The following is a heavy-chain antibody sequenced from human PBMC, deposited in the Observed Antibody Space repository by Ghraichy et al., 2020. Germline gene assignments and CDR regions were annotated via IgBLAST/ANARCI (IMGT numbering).Heavy chain of an antibody. V-gene: IGHV3-7*01. J-gene: IGHJ4*02. Sequence: GGSLRLSCAASGFTFSAYWMTWVRQAPGKGLEWVANIKHDGSEKYYEDYVKGRFTISRDNAKNSLFLQMNSLRAEDAAVYYCVRSRWLRPQGVRQGGQPPYFDYWGQGTLVTVSS. CDR3: VRSRWLRPQGVRQGGQPPYFDY. D-gene: IGHD5-18*01. CDR1: GFTFSAYW. CDR2: IKHDGSEK.